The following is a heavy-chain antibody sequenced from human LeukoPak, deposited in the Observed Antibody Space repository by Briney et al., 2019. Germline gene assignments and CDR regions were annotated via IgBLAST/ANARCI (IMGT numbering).Heavy chain of an antibody. D-gene: IGHD2-15*01. J-gene: IGHJ4*02. V-gene: IGHV4-30-2*01. CDR1: GGSFSSGAYS. Sequence: SETLSLTCAVSGGSFSSGAYSRSWIRQPPGKGLEWIGYIYHSGITYYNPSLKSRVTMSVDRAKNQFSLKLTSVTAADTAVYYCARGRYCSGGSCLYYFDYWGQGTLVTVSS. CDR3: ARGRYCSGGSCLYYFDY. CDR2: IYHSGIT.